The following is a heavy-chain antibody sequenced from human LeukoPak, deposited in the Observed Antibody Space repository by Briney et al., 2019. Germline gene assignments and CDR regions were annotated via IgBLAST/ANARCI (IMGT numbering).Heavy chain of an antibody. D-gene: IGHD6-19*01. Sequence: SETLSLTCTVSGGPISSPNHFWGWVRQPPGKGLEWIGSVYYGGTTYSNPSLKSRVTMSADTSKNQFSLTLRSATAADTAVYYCARVVAGTKDFQYWGQGTLVTVSS. CDR2: VYYGGTT. CDR3: ARVVAGTKDFQY. CDR1: GGPISSPNHF. V-gene: IGHV4-39*01. J-gene: IGHJ1*01.